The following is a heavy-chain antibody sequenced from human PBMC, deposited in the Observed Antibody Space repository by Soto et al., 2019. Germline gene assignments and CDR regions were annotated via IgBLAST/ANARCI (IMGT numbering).Heavy chain of an antibody. Sequence: GGSLRLSCAASGFTFSGSAMHWVRQASGKGLEWVGRIRSKANSYATAYAASVKGRFTISRDDSKNTAYLQMNSLKTEDTAVYYCTTEAEGNYDFWSGYYYYYYYMDVWGKGTTVTVSS. V-gene: IGHV3-73*01. D-gene: IGHD3-3*01. CDR1: GFTFSGSA. J-gene: IGHJ6*03. CDR3: TTEAEGNYDFWSGYYYYYYYMDV. CDR2: IRSKANSYAT.